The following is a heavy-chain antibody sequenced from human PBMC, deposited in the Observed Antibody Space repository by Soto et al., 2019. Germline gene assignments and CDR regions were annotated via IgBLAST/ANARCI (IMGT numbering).Heavy chain of an antibody. V-gene: IGHV1-24*01. CDR1: GYTLTELS. Sequence: ASVKVSCKVSGYTLTELSMHWVRQAPGKGLEWMGGFDPEDGETIYAQKFQGRVTMTEDTSTDTAYMELSSLRSEDTAVYYCATVHSSGWEGGYWGQGTLVTVSS. D-gene: IGHD6-19*01. J-gene: IGHJ4*02. CDR2: FDPEDGET. CDR3: ATVHSSGWEGGY.